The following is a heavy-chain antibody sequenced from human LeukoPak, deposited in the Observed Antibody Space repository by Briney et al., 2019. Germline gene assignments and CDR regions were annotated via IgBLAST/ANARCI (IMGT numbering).Heavy chain of an antibody. D-gene: IGHD5-12*01. V-gene: IGHV3-20*04. CDR2: INWNGGII. CDR1: GFSFYDHG. J-gene: IGHJ4*02. Sequence: GGSLRLSCAASGFSFYDHGMSWVRHGPGKGLEWVSSINWNGGIIEYADSVKGRFTISRDNAKDSLYLQMNSLRTEDTAFYYCARIGGYGIPAYWGQGTLVTVSP. CDR3: ARIGGYGIPAY.